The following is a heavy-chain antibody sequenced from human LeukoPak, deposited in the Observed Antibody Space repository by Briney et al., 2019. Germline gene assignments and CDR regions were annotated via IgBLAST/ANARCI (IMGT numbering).Heavy chain of an antibody. CDR2: IYHSGSA. Sequence: SETLSLTCGVSGYSISSGYYWGWIRQPPGKGLEWIGSIYHSGSAYYNPSLKGRVTISVDTSTNQFSLKLSSVTAADTAVYYCARDGPTYYYDNSGHYYDYWGQGTLVTVSS. CDR3: ARDGPTYYYDNSGHYYDY. V-gene: IGHV4-38-2*02. D-gene: IGHD3-22*01. J-gene: IGHJ4*02. CDR1: GYSISSGYY.